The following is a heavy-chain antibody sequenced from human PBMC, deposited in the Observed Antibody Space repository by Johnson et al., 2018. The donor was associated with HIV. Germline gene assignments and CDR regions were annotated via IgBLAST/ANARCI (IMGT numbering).Heavy chain of an antibody. D-gene: IGHD1-26*01. V-gene: IGHV3-30*02. J-gene: IGHJ3*02. CDR1: GFTFSAYG. CDR3: AKVPYGGSADDAFDI. CDR2: IRYDGSNK. Sequence: QVQLVESGGGVVQPGGSLRLSCAASGFTFSAYGMHWVRQAPGKGLEWVAFIRYDGSNKYYGDSVKGRFTISRDNSRDTLYLQMNSLRAEDTAVYYCAKVPYGGSADDAFDIWGQGTMVTVSS.